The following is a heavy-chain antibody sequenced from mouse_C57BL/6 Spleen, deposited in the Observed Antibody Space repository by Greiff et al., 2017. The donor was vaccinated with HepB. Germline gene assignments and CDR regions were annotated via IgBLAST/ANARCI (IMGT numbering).Heavy chain of an antibody. Sequence: EVKLMASGTVLARPGASVKMSCKTSGYTFTSYWMHWVKQRPGQGLEWIGAIYPGNSDTSYNQKFKGKAKLTAVTSASTAYMELRSLTNEDSAVDYCTSYDVSLWFAYWGQGTLVTVSA. CDR2: IYPGNSDT. CDR1: GYTFTSYW. D-gene: IGHD2-3*01. J-gene: IGHJ3*01. CDR3: TSYDVSLWFAY. V-gene: IGHV1-5*01.